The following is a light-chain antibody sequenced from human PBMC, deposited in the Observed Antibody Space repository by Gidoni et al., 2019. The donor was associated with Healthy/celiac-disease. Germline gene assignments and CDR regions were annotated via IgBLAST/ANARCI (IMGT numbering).Light chain of an antibody. CDR2: LGS. Sequence: DIVITLSPLSLRVTHGEPDSITCTSSQSLLQSNGYNYLDCYLQTPGQSPQLLIYLGSIRPSGVPNMCSGSGSGTDFTLKISRVEAEDVGVYYCMQALQTPRTFGQGTKLEIK. CDR3: MQALQTPRT. CDR1: QSLLQSNGYNY. V-gene: IGKV2-28*01. J-gene: IGKJ2*01.